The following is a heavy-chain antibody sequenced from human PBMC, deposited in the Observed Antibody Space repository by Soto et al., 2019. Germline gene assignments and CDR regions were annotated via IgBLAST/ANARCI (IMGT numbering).Heavy chain of an antibody. Sequence: QVQLVQSGAGVKKPGASVKVSCKASGYTFTSYDINWVRQATGQGLEWMGWMNPNSGNTGYAQKFQGRVTMTRNTSISTAYMELSSLRSEDTAVYYCARVGYCSGGSCSRYYYYYGMDVWGQGTTVTVSS. D-gene: IGHD2-15*01. J-gene: IGHJ6*02. CDR2: MNPNSGNT. CDR3: ARVGYCSGGSCSRYYYYYGMDV. CDR1: GYTFTSYD. V-gene: IGHV1-8*01.